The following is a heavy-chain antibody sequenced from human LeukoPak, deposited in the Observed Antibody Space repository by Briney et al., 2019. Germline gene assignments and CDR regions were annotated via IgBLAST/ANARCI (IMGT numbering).Heavy chain of an antibody. D-gene: IGHD4-23*01. CDR1: GYTFTGYY. CDR2: INPNSGGT. CDR3: ARDLYGGTSAAFDY. J-gene: IGHJ4*02. Sequence: ASVKVSCKASGYTFTGYYMHWVRQAPGQGLEWMGWINPNSGGTNYAQKFQGRVTMTSDTSISTAYMELSRLRSDNTAVYYCARDLYGGTSAAFDYWGQGTLVTVSS. V-gene: IGHV1-2*02.